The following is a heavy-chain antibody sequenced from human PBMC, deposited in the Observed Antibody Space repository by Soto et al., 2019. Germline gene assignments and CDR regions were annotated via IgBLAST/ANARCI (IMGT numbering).Heavy chain of an antibody. Sequence: GGSLRLSCAASGFIFSNFVMSWVRQAPGKGLEWVSAISGSGTTTYSADSVKGQFTISRDNSKNTLYLQMNSLRAEDTAVYYCAKGARYSSGTIWFDTWGQGTLVTVSS. D-gene: IGHD6-19*01. V-gene: IGHV3-23*01. CDR2: ISGSGTTT. J-gene: IGHJ5*02. CDR3: AKGARYSSGTIWFDT. CDR1: GFIFSNFV.